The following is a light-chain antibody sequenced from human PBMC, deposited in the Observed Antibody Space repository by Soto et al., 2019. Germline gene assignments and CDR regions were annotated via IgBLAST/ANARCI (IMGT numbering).Light chain of an antibody. CDR1: ETVLHSSSKKNY. CDR2: WAS. CDR3: QQYYSIPYT. Sequence: DIVMTQSPDSLAGSLGERATINCKSSETVLHSSSKKNYLAWFQLKSGQPPKMLFYWASIRESGIPDRFRASGSGTDFTLTITGLQPEDVAVYYCQQYYSIPYTFGQGTTVEF. J-gene: IGKJ2*01. V-gene: IGKV4-1*01.